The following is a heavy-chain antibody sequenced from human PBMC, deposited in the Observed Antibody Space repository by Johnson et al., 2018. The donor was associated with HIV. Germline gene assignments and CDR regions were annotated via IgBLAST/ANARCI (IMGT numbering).Heavy chain of an antibody. CDR1: GSNFDDYG. CDR2: INWNGGRT. D-gene: IGHD1-26*01. J-gene: IGHJ3*02. V-gene: IGHV3-20*04. Sequence: VQLVESGGGVARPGGSLRLSCAASGSNFDDYGMSWVRQAPGKGLEWVSGINWNGGRTGYADSVKGRVTISRDNSKNTLYLQMNSLRAEDTAVYYCAKERGTYYVGDSFDIWGQGTMVTVSS. CDR3: AKERGTYYVGDSFDI.